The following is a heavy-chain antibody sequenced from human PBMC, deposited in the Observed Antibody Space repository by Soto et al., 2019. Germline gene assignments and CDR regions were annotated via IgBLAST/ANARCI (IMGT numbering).Heavy chain of an antibody. CDR2: ITGGGDIT. J-gene: IGHJ4*02. Sequence: GGSLRLSCAASGFTFSNYVMAWVRQAPGKGLEWVSGITGGGDITDYADSVKGRFTISRDNSKNTLFLQMNSLRAEDTAVFYCAKKSPGFYPFDYWGQGTLVTVSS. D-gene: IGHD3-22*01. CDR1: GFTFSNYV. CDR3: AKKSPGFYPFDY. V-gene: IGHV3-23*01.